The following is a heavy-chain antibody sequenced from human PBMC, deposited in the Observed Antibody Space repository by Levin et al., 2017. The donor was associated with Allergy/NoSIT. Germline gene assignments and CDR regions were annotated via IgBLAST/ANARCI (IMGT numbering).Heavy chain of an antibody. Sequence: TSETLSLTCSVSGGSISSNNHYWGWVRQPPGKELEWIGNIYFSGNTYKNPSLWGRATISVDTSKSQFSLKLNSVTAADTAVYYCARSPCSGGSCLYWYFDLWGRGTLVTVSS. D-gene: IGHD2-15*01. V-gene: IGHV4-39*01. CDR2: IYFSGNT. CDR1: GGSISSNNHY. J-gene: IGHJ2*01. CDR3: ARSPCSGGSCLYWYFDL.